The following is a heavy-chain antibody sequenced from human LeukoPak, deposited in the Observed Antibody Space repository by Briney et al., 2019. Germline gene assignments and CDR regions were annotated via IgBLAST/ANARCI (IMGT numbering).Heavy chain of an antibody. CDR3: AGNYDSSGYYLY. CDR2: IYSGGST. J-gene: IGHJ4*02. Sequence: GGSLRLSCAASEFSVGSNYMTWVRQAPGKGLEWVSLIYSGGSTYYADSVKGRFTISRDNSKNTLYLQMDSLRAEDTAVYYCAGNYDSSGYYLYWGQGTLVTVSS. D-gene: IGHD3-22*01. CDR1: EFSVGSNY. V-gene: IGHV3-66*01.